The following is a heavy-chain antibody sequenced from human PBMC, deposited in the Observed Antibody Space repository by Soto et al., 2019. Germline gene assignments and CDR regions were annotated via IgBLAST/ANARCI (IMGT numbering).Heavy chain of an antibody. J-gene: IGHJ4*02. CDR3: AATPAPGVVVVTATYYFDY. V-gene: IGHV3-23*01. Sequence: PGGSLRLSCAASGFTFSSHAMSWVRQAPGKGLEWVSAISGSGGSTYYADSVKGRFTISRDNSKNTLYLQMNSLRAEDTAVYYCAATPAPGVVVVTATYYFDYWGQGTLVTVSS. CDR2: ISGSGGST. D-gene: IGHD2-21*02. CDR1: GFTFSSHA.